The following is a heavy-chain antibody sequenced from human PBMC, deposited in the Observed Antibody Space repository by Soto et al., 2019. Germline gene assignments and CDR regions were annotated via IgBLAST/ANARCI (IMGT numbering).Heavy chain of an antibody. J-gene: IGHJ6*02. CDR2: IWYDGSNK. V-gene: IGHV3-33*06. CDR1: GFTFSSYG. CDR3: AKDRSYYYDSSGYLYNGMDV. Sequence: GGSLRLSCAASGFTFSSYGMHWVRQAPGKGLEWVAVIWYDGSNKYYADSVKGRFTISRDNSKNTLYLQMNSLRAEDTAVYYCAKDRSYYYDSSGYLYNGMDVWGQGTTVTVSS. D-gene: IGHD3-22*01.